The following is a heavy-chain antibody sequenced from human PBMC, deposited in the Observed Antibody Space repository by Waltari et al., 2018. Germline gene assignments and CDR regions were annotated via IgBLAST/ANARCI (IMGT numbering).Heavy chain of an antibody. CDR1: GGSISSYY. V-gene: IGHV4-4*07. CDR3: ASSPPYYYDSSGHGRAFDI. CDR2: IYTSGST. Sequence: QVQLQESGPGLVKPSETLSLTCTVSGGSISSYYWSWIRQPAGKGLEWIGRIYTSGSTNYNPSLKSRVTMSVDTSKNQFSLKLSSVTAADTAVYYCASSPPYYYDSSGHGRAFDIWGQGTMVTVSS. J-gene: IGHJ3*02. D-gene: IGHD3-22*01.